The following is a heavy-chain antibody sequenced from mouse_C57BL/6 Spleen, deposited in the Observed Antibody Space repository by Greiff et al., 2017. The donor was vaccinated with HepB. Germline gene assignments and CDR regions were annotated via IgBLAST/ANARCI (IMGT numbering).Heavy chain of an antibody. D-gene: IGHD1-1*01. Sequence: DVQLVESGGGLVKPGGSLKLSCAASGFTFSSYAMSWVRQTPEKRLEWVATISDGGSYTYYPDNVKGRFTISRDNAKNNLYLQMSHLKSEDTAMYYCARPGDYYGSSYGAMDYWGQGTSVTVSS. CDR3: ARPGDYYGSSYGAMDY. J-gene: IGHJ4*01. CDR1: GFTFSSYA. V-gene: IGHV5-4*01. CDR2: ISDGGSYT.